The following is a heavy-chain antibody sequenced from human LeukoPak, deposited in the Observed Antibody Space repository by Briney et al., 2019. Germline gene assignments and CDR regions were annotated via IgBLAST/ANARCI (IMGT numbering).Heavy chain of an antibody. V-gene: IGHV4-39*01. J-gene: IGHJ4*02. Sequence: TSETLSLTCTVSGGSISSSTYYWGWIRRPPGKGLEWIGSIYYSGSTYYNPSLKSRVPVSVDTSKNQFSLNLSSVTAADTAVYYCVRGSTLRHYQYWGQGTLVTVSS. CDR2: IYYSGST. D-gene: IGHD3-16*01. CDR3: VRGSTLRHYQY. CDR1: GGSISSSTYY.